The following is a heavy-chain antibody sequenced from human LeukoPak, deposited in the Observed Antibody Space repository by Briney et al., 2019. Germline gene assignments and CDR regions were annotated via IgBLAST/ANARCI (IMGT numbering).Heavy chain of an antibody. Sequence: GGSLRLSCAASGFTFSSYGMHWVRQAPGKGLEWVAVIWYDGSNKYYADSVKGRFTISRDNSKNTLYLQMNSLRVEDTAVYYCARGAPGGYYFDYWGQGTLVTVSS. V-gene: IGHV3-33*01. J-gene: IGHJ4*02. CDR1: GFTFSSYG. CDR3: ARGAPGGYYFDY. CDR2: IWYDGSNK.